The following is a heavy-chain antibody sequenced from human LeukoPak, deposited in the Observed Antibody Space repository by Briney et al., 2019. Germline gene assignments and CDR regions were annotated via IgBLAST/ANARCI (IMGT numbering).Heavy chain of an antibody. D-gene: IGHD2-2*01. V-gene: IGHV3-23*01. CDR3: AKDPRYCSSTSCKSYYGMDV. Sequence: GGSLRLYCAASGFTFSSYAMSWVRQAPGKGLEWVSAISGSGGSTYYADSVKGRFTISRDNSKNTLYLQMNSLRAEDTAVYYCAKDPRYCSSTSCKSYYGMDVWGQGTTVTVSS. CDR2: ISGSGGST. CDR1: GFTFSSYA. J-gene: IGHJ6*02.